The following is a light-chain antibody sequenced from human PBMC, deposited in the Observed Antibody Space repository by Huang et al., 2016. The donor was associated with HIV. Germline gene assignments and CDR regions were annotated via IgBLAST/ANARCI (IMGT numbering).Light chain of an antibody. V-gene: IGKV1-NL1*01. J-gene: IGKJ1*01. CDR3: QQYFSTPWT. Sequence: DIQMTQSPSSLSAFVGDRVTITCRASQGISNSLAWYQQIPGKAPKRLLPPASRVENGVPSRFSGSGSGTDYTLTISSLQPEDFATYYCQQYFSTPWTFGQGTKVEIK. CDR2: PAS. CDR1: QGISNS.